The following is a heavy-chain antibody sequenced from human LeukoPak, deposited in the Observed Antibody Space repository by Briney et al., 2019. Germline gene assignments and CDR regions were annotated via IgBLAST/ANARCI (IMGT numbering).Heavy chain of an antibody. CDR1: GFTFNNYA. CDR3: AKGLAARGGSSFDY. J-gene: IGHJ4*02. CDR2: FSGSGGNT. V-gene: IGHV3-23*01. D-gene: IGHD6-6*01. Sequence: GGSLRLSCVASGFTFNNYAMSWVRQAPGKGLEWVSAFSGSGGNTYYADSVKGRFTISRDSSKNTLNLQMNSLRAEDTAVYYCAKGLAARGGSSFDYWGQGTLVTVSS.